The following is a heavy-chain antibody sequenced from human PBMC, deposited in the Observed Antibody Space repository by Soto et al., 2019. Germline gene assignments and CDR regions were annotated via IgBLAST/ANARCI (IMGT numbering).Heavy chain of an antibody. CDR1: GFTFSSYG. Sequence: SLRLSCAASGFTFSSYGMHWVRQAPGKGLEWVAVISYDGSNKYYADSVKGRFTISRDNSKNTLYLQMNSLRAEDTAVYYCACGAGYYDSSGYSYYFDYWGQGTLVTVSS. V-gene: IGHV3-30*03. J-gene: IGHJ4*02. D-gene: IGHD3-22*01. CDR3: ACGAGYYDSSGYSYYFDY. CDR2: ISYDGSNK.